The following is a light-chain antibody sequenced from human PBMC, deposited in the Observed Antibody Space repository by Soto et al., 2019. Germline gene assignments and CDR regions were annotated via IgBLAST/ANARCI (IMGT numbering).Light chain of an antibody. CDR3: SSYITSSPHAV. CDR1: SSDVGGYDF. Sequence: QSALTQPASGSGSPGQSITISCTGTSSDVGGYDFVSWYQQHPGKAPKLIIYDVSNRPSGVSNRFSGSQSGNKASLTISGXXXXXXXXYXCSSYITSSPHAVFGRGTQLTV. J-gene: IGLJ7*01. V-gene: IGLV2-14*01. CDR2: DVS.